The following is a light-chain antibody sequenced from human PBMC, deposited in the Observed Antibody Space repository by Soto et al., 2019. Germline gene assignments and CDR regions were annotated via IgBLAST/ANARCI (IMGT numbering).Light chain of an antibody. J-gene: IGKJ4*01. Sequence: DIQMTQSPASVSASVGARVTLTCRASQDIGNLLAWYQQKPGKAPKLLSYVGSNLQTGVPSRFSGSGSGTDFTLTISSLQPEDLATYYCQQADSFPLTFGRGTRVEIK. CDR1: QDIGNL. CDR2: VGS. CDR3: QQADSFPLT. V-gene: IGKV1-12*01.